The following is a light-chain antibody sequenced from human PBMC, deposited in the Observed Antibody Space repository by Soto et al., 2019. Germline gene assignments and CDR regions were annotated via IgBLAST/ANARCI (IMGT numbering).Light chain of an antibody. Sequence: QSALTQPASVSGSPGQSITISCTGTSSDVGSYNVVSWYQQHPGKAPKLMIYEGSERPSGVSNRFSGSKSGNTASLTISGLQAEDEADYYCCSYADSSTYVFGTGTKVTVL. CDR1: SSDVGSYNV. V-gene: IGLV2-23*01. J-gene: IGLJ1*01. CDR3: CSYADSSTYV. CDR2: EGS.